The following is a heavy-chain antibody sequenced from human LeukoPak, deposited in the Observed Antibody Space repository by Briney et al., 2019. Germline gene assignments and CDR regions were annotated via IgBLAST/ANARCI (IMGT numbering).Heavy chain of an antibody. Sequence: SGTLSLTCAVYGGSFSGYYWSWIRQPPGKGLEWIGEINHSGSTNYNPSLKSRVTISVDTSKNQFSLKLSSVTAADMAVYYCARVFVDYITGTTNDAFDIWGQGTMVTVSS. V-gene: IGHV4-34*01. D-gene: IGHD1-7*01. J-gene: IGHJ3*02. CDR3: ARVFVDYITGTTNDAFDI. CDR1: GGSFSGYY. CDR2: INHSGST.